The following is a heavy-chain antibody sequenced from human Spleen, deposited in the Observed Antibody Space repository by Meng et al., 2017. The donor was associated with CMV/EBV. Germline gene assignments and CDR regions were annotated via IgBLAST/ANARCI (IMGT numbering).Heavy chain of an antibody. Sequence: QVHLQQWGAGLLKPSETLSLTCAVYGGSFSGYYWSWIRQPPGKGLEWIGEINHSGSTNCNPSLKSRVTISVDTSKNQFSLKLSSVTAADTAVYYCARGNYYDSSGYYYFDYWGQGTLVTVFS. J-gene: IGHJ4*02. CDR1: GGSFSGYY. V-gene: IGHV4-34*01. D-gene: IGHD3-22*01. CDR3: ARGNYYDSSGYYYFDY. CDR2: INHSGST.